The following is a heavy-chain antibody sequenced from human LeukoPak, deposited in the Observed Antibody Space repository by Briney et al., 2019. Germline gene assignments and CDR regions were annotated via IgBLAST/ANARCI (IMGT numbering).Heavy chain of an antibody. CDR2: IKQDGSEK. Sequence: GGSLRLSCAASGFTFSSYWMSWVRQAPGKGLEWVANIKQDGSEKYYVDSVKGRFTISRDNAKNSLYLQMNSLRAEDTAVYYCARSIAVAGNREPTDYWGQGTLVTVSS. CDR3: ARSIAVAGNREPTDY. J-gene: IGHJ4*02. D-gene: IGHD6-19*01. CDR1: GFTFSSYW. V-gene: IGHV3-7*01.